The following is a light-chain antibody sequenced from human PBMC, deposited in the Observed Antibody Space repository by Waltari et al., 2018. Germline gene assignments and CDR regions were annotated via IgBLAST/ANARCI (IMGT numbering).Light chain of an antibody. V-gene: IGLV3-21*02. J-gene: IGLJ2*01. Sequence: YVLTHPPPVSVAPGHTASITCGGNNIGTNNVPRYQQRPGQAPVLVVYGDSDRPSEIPDRFSGSNSGNTATLIINRVEAGDEADYSCQVWDNTGDRRVVFGGGTKLTVL. CDR1: NIGTNN. CDR3: QVWDNTGDRRVV. CDR2: GDS.